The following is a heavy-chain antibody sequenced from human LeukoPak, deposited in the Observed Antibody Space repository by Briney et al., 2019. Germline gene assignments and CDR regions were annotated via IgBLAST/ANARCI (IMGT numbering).Heavy chain of an antibody. Sequence: PGRSLRLSCAASGITFRNYGMHWVRQAPGKGREWVAVIWYDGSNKDYADSVKGRFTVSRDNSRNTLFLQMNSLRVEDTAVYYCATDRATQYFDYWGQGTLVSVPS. CDR3: ATDRATQYFDY. CDR1: GITFRNYG. D-gene: IGHD2-15*01. V-gene: IGHV3-33*01. CDR2: IWYDGSNK. J-gene: IGHJ4*02.